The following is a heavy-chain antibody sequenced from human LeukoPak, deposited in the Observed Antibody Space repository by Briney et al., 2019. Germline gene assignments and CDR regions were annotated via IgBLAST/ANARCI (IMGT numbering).Heavy chain of an antibody. Sequence: PGGSLRLSCAASGFTFDDYAMHWVRQAPGKGLEWVSGISWNSGSIDYADSVKGRFTISRDNARNTVYLQMNSLGAEDTAVYYCARGVRGGYYLDYWGQGSLVTVSP. D-gene: IGHD3-16*01. CDR1: GFTFDDYA. V-gene: IGHV3-9*01. J-gene: IGHJ4*02. CDR2: ISWNSGSI. CDR3: ARGVRGGYYLDY.